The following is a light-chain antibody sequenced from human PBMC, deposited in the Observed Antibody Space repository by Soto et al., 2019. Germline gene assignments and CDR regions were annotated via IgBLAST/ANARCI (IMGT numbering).Light chain of an antibody. CDR1: QRISISY. V-gene: IGKV3-20*01. CDR3: QQYGGSPWT. Sequence: EIIMTQSPATLSVSPGEGATLSCRASQRISISYLAWYQQKPGQAPRLLIYGSSTWATGIPDRFSGSGSETDFTLTISRLEPEDFAVYYCQQYGGSPWTFGQGTKVDIK. J-gene: IGKJ1*01. CDR2: GSS.